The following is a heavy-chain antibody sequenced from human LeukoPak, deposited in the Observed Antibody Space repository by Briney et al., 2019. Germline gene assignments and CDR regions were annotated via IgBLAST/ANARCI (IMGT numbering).Heavy chain of an antibody. J-gene: IGHJ3*02. CDR2: IKQDGSEK. Sequence: QSAGPLRLSCAASGFTFSSYWMSWFRQPPGKGLEWVANIKQDGSEKYYVDSVKGRFTISRDNAKNSLYLQMNSLRAEDTAVYYCASEDPGEIWGQGTMVTVSS. D-gene: IGHD3-10*01. CDR3: ASEDPGEI. CDR1: GFTFSSYW. V-gene: IGHV3-7*01.